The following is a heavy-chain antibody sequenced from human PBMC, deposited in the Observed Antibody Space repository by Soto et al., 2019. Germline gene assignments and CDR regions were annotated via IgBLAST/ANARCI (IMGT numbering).Heavy chain of an antibody. V-gene: IGHV4-39*07. CDR3: ARGQGYSSSGAAYWFDP. CDR1: GGSISSGGYY. CDR2: INHSGST. Sequence: SETLSLTCTVSGGSISSGGYYWSWIRQPPGKGLEWIGEINHSGSTNYNPSLKSRVTISVDTSKNQFSLKLSSVTAADTAVYYCARGQGYSSSGAAYWFDPWGQGTLVTVPS. D-gene: IGHD6-13*01. J-gene: IGHJ5*02.